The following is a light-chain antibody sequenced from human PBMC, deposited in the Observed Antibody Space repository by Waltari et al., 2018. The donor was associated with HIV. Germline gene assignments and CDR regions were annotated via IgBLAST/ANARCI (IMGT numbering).Light chain of an antibody. V-gene: IGKV1-39*01. CDR1: QGISTY. CDR3: QQSHSVPWT. CDR2: GSS. J-gene: IGKJ1*01. Sequence: DIQMTQSPTSLSAYVGQTVIISCRASQGISTYLTWYQKNGGKASKLLIFGSSNLQSGVPSRFSGSGSGTDFTLIIRSLQPEDFASYFCQQSHSVPWTFGRGTNVEV.